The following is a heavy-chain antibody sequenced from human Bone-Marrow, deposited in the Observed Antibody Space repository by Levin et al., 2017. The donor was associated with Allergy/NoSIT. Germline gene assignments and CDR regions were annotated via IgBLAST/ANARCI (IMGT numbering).Heavy chain of an antibody. V-gene: IGHV3-7*01. Sequence: GGSLRLSCAASGFTFSSYWMSWVRQAPGKGLEWVANIKQDGSEKYYVDSVKGRFTISRDNAKNSLYLQMNSLRAEDTAVYYCARDQDSYGYFHGMDVWGQGTTVTVSS. CDR2: IKQDGSEK. CDR1: GFTFSSYW. D-gene: IGHD5-18*01. J-gene: IGHJ6*02. CDR3: ARDQDSYGYFHGMDV.